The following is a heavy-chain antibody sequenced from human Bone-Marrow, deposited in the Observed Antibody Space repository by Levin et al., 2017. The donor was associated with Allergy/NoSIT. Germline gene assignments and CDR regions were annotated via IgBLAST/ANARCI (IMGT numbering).Heavy chain of an antibody. Sequence: SCAASGLAFSNAWMNWVRQAPGKGLEWIGRIKTKTDGEITDYAAPVKGRFTISRDDSKNTLYLQMNSLKTDDTALYYCTTGFSDYDWYYWGQGTLVTVSS. D-gene: IGHD5-12*01. CDR1: GLAFSNAW. J-gene: IGHJ4*02. V-gene: IGHV3-15*01. CDR2: IKTKTDGEIT. CDR3: TTGFSDYDWYY.